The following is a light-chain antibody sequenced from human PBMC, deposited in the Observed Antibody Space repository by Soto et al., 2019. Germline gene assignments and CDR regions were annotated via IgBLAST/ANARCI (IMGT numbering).Light chain of an antibody. V-gene: IGLV2-14*01. J-gene: IGLJ1*01. CDR1: SSDVGGYNY. CDR3: SSYTSSSTRV. Sequence: QSVLTQPASVSGSPGQSITISCTGTSSDVGGYNYVSWYQQHPGKAPKLMIYDVSNRPSGVSNRFSGSKSGNTASLSISGLQVGDEADYYCSSYTSSSTRVFGTGTKVTVL. CDR2: DVS.